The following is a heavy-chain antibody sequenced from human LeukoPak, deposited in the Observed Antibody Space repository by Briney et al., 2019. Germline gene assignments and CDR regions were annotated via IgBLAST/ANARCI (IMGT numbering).Heavy chain of an antibody. J-gene: IGHJ4*02. CDR2: IYSGGST. V-gene: IGHV3-66*01. D-gene: IGHD6-19*01. CDR3: ARGLPGAVALDY. Sequence: GGPLRLSCTASGFIVSSKYMSWVRQAPGKGLQWVSVIYSGGSTFYADSVKGRFTISRDNSKNTLYLQMNSLRAGDTAVYYCARGLPGAVALDYWGQGTLVTVSS. CDR1: GFIVSSKY.